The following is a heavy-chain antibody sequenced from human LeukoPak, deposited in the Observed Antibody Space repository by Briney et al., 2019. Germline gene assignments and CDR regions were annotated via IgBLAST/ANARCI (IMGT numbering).Heavy chain of an antibody. CDR2: ISGSVGRT. Sequence: RRTLRLSCAASGFTSSSYAMSWVRPAPGKGLERVSAISGSVGRTYYAHSVKRKFTISRDNAKNTLYLYMNRMTAEDAAVYYCAAEVPAAITYGMDVWGQGTTVTVSS. CDR3: AAEVPAAITYGMDV. CDR1: GFTSSSYA. D-gene: IGHD2-2*01. J-gene: IGHJ6*02. V-gene: IGHV3-23*01.